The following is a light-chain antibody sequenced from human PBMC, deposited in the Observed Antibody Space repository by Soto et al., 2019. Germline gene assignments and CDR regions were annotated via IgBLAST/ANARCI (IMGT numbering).Light chain of an antibody. CDR3: QQYGSSVTWT. V-gene: IGKV3-20*01. Sequence: EVVLTQSPGTVSLSPGERATLSCRASQSVTSNYLAWYQQKPGQAPRLLIFAASSRATGIPDRLSGSGSGTDFTLSISRLESEDFAVYYCQQYGSSVTWTFGQGTKVEIK. CDR1: QSVTSNY. J-gene: IGKJ1*01. CDR2: AAS.